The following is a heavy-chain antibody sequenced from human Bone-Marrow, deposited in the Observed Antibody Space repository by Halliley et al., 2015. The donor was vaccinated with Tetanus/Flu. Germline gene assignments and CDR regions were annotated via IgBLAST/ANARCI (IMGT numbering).Heavy chain of an antibody. D-gene: IGHD2-21*02. CDR1: GGSITSGNFY. V-gene: IGHV4-31*03. CDR3: ARGPTVTAGGNWFDP. Sequence: TLSLTCTVSGGSITSGNFYWSWIRQHPGKGLEWLGYISYSGSAYSKPSLESRVTISLDSSKNQFSLKMNSVTAADTAVYYCARGPTVTAGGNWFDPWGQGTLVIVPS. J-gene: IGHJ5*02. CDR2: ISYSGSA.